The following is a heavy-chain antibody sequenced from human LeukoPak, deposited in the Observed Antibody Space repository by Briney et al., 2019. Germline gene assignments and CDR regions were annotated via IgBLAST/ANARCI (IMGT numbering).Heavy chain of an antibody. J-gene: IGHJ5*02. Sequence: ASVKVSCKASGGTFSSYAISWVRQAPGQGLEWMGGIIPISGTANYAQKFQGRVTITADESTSTAYMELSSLRSEDTAVYYCARSTPNYYDFWSGYGPWGQGTLVTVSS. CDR1: GGTFSSYA. CDR2: IIPISGTA. CDR3: ARSTPNYYDFWSGYGP. D-gene: IGHD3-3*01. V-gene: IGHV1-69*13.